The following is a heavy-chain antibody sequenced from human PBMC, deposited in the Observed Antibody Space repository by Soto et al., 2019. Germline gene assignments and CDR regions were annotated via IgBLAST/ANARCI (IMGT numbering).Heavy chain of an antibody. V-gene: IGHV6-1*01. Sequence: SQTLSLTCAISGDSVSSNSAAWNWIRQSPSRGLEWLGRTYYRSKWYNDYAVSVKSRITINPDTSKNQFSLQLNSVTPEDTAVYYCARERGYCSSTSCYYYYYYGMGVWAQGTTVTVSS. CDR2: TYYRSKWYN. CDR3: ARERGYCSSTSCYYYYYYGMGV. J-gene: IGHJ6*02. CDR1: GDSVSSNSAA. D-gene: IGHD2-2*01.